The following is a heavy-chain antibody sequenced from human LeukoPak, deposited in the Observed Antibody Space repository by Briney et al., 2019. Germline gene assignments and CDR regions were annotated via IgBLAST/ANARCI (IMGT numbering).Heavy chain of an antibody. V-gene: IGHV3-69-1*02. CDR1: GFTFSDYD. J-gene: IGHJ4*02. CDR2: ISGLSTHI. Sequence: GGSLRLSCSASGFTFSDYDMNWVRQAPGKGLEWVSSISGLSTHIYYGDSVKGRFSISRDNAKNSVYLQMNSLGVEDTAIYYCGRAFPPLRTSSAGDLWGQGILVTVSS. CDR3: GRAFPPLRTSSAGDL. D-gene: IGHD3-16*01.